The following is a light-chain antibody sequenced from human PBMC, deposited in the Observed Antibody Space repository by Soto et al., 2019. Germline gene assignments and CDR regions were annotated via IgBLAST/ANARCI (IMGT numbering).Light chain of an antibody. CDR1: QSISSW. Sequence: DIQMTQSPSTLSASVGDRVTITCRASQSISSWLAWYQQKPGKAPKLLIYDASSLESGVPSRFSGSGYGTEFTLTISRLEPEDFAVYYCQQYGSSGTFGQGTKVDI. CDR3: QQYGSSGT. J-gene: IGKJ1*01. V-gene: IGKV1-5*01. CDR2: DAS.